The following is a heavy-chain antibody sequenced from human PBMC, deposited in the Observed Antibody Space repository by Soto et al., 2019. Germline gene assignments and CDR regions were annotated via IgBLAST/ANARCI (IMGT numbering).Heavy chain of an antibody. D-gene: IGHD6-19*01. Sequence: GGSLRLSCAASGFTFSSYSMNWVRQAPGKGLEWVSSISSSSSYIYYADSVKGRFTISRDNAKNSLYLQMNSLRAEDTAVYYCAREIAVAGIVIDDYYYGMDVWGQGTTVTVSS. CDR2: ISSSSSYI. V-gene: IGHV3-21*01. J-gene: IGHJ6*02. CDR3: AREIAVAGIVIDDYYYGMDV. CDR1: GFTFSSYS.